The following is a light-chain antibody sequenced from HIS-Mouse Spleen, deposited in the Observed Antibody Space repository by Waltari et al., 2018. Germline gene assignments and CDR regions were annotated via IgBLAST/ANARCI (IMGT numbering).Light chain of an antibody. Sequence: QSALTQPASVSGSPGQSLTISCTGTSSDVGSYNLVTWYQQHPGKATKLMIYEGSKRPSGVSNRFSGSKSGNTASLTISGLQAEDEADYYCCSYAGSSTWVFGGGTKLTVL. CDR2: EGS. J-gene: IGLJ3*02. V-gene: IGLV2-23*01. CDR3: CSYAGSSTWV. CDR1: SSDVGSYNL.